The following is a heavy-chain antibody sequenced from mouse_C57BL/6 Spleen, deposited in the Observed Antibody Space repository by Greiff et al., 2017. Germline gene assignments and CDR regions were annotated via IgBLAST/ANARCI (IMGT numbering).Heavy chain of an antibody. CDR1: GFSLTSYG. Sequence: VQRVESGPGLVQPSQSLSITCTVSGFSLTSYGVHWVRQSPGKGLEWLGVIWSGGSTDYNAAFISRLSISKDNSKSQVFFKMNSQQADDTAIYYCARNYPIYYEYGGGYAMDYWGQGTSVTVSS. J-gene: IGHJ4*01. D-gene: IGHD2-4*01. CDR3: ARNYPIYYEYGGGYAMDY. V-gene: IGHV2-2*01. CDR2: IWSGGST.